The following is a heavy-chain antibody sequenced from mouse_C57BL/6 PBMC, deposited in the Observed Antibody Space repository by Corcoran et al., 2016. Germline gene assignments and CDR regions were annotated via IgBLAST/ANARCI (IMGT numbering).Heavy chain of an antibody. Sequence: EVQLQQSGPELVKPGASVKISCKASGYTFTDYYMNWVKQSHGKSLEWIGDINPNNGGTSYNQKFKGKDTLTVDKSSSTAYLELRSLTSEDSAGYYCARGGYGSSSDWYSDVWGTGTTATVSS. D-gene: IGHD1-1*01. CDR3: ARGGYGSSSDWYSDV. V-gene: IGHV1-26*01. CDR2: INPNNGGT. CDR1: GYTFTDYY. J-gene: IGHJ1*03.